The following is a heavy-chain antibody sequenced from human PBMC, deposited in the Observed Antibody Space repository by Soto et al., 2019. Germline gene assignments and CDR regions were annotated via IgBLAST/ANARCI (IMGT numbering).Heavy chain of an antibody. CDR1: GFTFTSSA. V-gene: IGHV1-58*02. CDR2: IVVGSGNT. CDR3: AAVFHVLGYYYYGMDV. Sequence: SVKVSCKASGFTFTSSAMQWVRQARGQRLEWKGWIVVGSGNTNYAQKFQERVTITRDMSTSTAYMELSSLRSEDTAVYYCAAVFHVLGYYYYGMDVWGQGTTVTVSS. J-gene: IGHJ6*02. D-gene: IGHD7-27*01.